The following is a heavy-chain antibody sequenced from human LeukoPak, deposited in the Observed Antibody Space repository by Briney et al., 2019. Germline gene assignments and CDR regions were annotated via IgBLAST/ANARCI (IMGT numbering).Heavy chain of an antibody. CDR1: GGSFSGYY. CDR3: ARLTIAAAGTGWFDP. CDR2: INHSGST. Sequence: PSETLSLTCAVYGGSFSGYYWSWIRQPPGKGLEWIGEINHSGSTNYNPSLKSRVTISVDTSKNQFSLKLSSVTAADTAVYYCARLTIAAAGTGWFDPWGQGTLVTVSS. V-gene: IGHV4-34*01. D-gene: IGHD6-13*01. J-gene: IGHJ5*02.